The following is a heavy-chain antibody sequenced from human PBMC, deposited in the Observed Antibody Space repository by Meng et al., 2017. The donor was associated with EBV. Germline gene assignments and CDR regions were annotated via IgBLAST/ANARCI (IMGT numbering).Heavy chain of an antibody. J-gene: IGHJ5*02. D-gene: IGHD6-13*01. V-gene: IGHV1-69*01. CDR2: IIPIFGTA. CDR3: ARRPLAYSSSNYWLDP. CDR1: GVTFSNYA. Sequence: QEPLVQSGAEVTKPGSSVKVSCMASGVTFSNYAISWVRQAPGQGLEWMGGIIPIFGTANYAQRFQGRVTITADESTNTAYMELSSLRSEDTAVYFCARRPLAYSSSNYWLDPWGQGTLVTVSS.